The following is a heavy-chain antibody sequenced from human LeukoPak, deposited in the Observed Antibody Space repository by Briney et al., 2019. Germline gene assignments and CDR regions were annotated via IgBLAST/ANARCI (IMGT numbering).Heavy chain of an antibody. J-gene: IGHJ4*02. D-gene: IGHD2-15*01. Sequence: HPGGSLRLSCAASGFTFSGSGMHWVRQASGKGLEWVGRIRSKANSYATAYAASVKGRFTISRDDSKNTMYLQMNSLKTEDTAVYYCTTDSSGYWGQGILVTVSS. CDR1: GFTFSGSG. CDR3: TTDSSGY. CDR2: IRSKANSYAT. V-gene: IGHV3-73*01.